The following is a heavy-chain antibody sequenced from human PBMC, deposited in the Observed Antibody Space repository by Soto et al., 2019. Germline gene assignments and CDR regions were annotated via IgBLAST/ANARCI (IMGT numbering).Heavy chain of an antibody. V-gene: IGHV4-30-2*01. CDR3: AREGGWSSDSVF. Sequence: PSETLSLTCAVSGGSISSGGYSWSWIRQPPGKGLEWIGYIYHSGSTYYNPSLKSRVTISVDRSKNQFSLKLSSVTAADTAVYYCAREGGWSSDSVFWGQGTLDTVSS. CDR2: IYHSGST. CDR1: GGSISSGGYS. J-gene: IGHJ4*02. D-gene: IGHD6-19*01.